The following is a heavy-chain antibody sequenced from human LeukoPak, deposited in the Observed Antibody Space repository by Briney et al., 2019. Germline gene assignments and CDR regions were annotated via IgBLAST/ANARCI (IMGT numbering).Heavy chain of an antibody. CDR3: ARGRSAVGDYYFDL. CDR1: GGSIRNYY. V-gene: IGHV4-59*01. D-gene: IGHD3-16*01. Sequence: PSETLSLTCAVSGGSIRNYYWSWIRQSPGKGLEWVGNVYHSGTTNYNPSLKSRVTMSVDTSKNQFSLKLISVAAADTAVYYCARGRSAVGDYYFDLWGRGALVSVSS. J-gene: IGHJ2*01. CDR2: VYHSGTT.